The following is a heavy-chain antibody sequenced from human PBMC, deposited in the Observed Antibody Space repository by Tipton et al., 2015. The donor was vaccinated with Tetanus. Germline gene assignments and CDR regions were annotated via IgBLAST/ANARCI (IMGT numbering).Heavy chain of an antibody. CDR3: ASPSGYCSGGSCPALD. J-gene: IGHJ4*02. CDR1: GGTFSSYA. Sequence: QSGAEVKKPGSSVKVSCKASGGTFSSYAISWVRQAPGQGLEWMGGIIPIFGTANYAQKFQGRVTITADKSTSTAYMELSSLRSGDTAVYYCASPSGYCSGGSCPALDWGQGTLVTVSS. D-gene: IGHD2-15*01. CDR2: IIPIFGTA. V-gene: IGHV1-69*06.